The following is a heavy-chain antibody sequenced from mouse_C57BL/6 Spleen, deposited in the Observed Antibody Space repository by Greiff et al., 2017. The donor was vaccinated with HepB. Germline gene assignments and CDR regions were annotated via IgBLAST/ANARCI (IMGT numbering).Heavy chain of an antibody. V-gene: IGHV1-52*01. Sequence: VQLQQPGAELVRPGSSVKLSCKASGYTFTSYWMHWVKQRPIQGLEWIGNIDPSDSETHYNQKFKDKATLTVDKSSSTAYMQLSSLTSEDSAVYYGARDSSGAMDYWCQGTSVTVSS. CDR1: GYTFTSYW. D-gene: IGHD3-2*02. J-gene: IGHJ4*01. CDR2: IDPSDSET. CDR3: ARDSSGAMDY.